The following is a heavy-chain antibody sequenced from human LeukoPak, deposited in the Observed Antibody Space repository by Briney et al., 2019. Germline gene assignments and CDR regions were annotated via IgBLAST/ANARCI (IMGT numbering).Heavy chain of an antibody. D-gene: IGHD3-10*01. J-gene: IGHJ3*02. CDR1: GGSITRYY. CDR3: ATTGEYAGSGTSWAFDI. CDR2: IYSNGST. Sequence: WETLSLTCSLSGGSITRYYWSWIRQPPGKGLEWSAGIYSNGSTKYNPSLKSRVTISLGKSNNQFSLRQTSVTAADTPVDYCATTGEYAGSGTSWAFDICGQGTLVTVSS. V-gene: IGHV4-59*08.